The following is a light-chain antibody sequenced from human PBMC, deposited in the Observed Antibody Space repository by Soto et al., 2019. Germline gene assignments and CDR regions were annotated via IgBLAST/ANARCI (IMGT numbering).Light chain of an antibody. CDR1: QSLLHSNGYNY. J-gene: IGKJ1*01. V-gene: IGKV2-28*01. CDR3: MQALQTPPT. Sequence: DIVMTQSPLSLPVTPGEPASISCRSSQSLLHSNGYNYLDWYLQKPGQSPQLLIYLGSSRASGGTDRFSGGGSGTDFTLTISRVEAQDVGIYYCMQALQTPPTYGQGT. CDR2: LGS.